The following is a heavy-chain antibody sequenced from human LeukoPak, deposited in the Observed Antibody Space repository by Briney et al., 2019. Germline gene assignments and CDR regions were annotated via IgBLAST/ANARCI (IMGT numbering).Heavy chain of an antibody. CDR1: GFTFSSYG. J-gene: IGHJ3*02. D-gene: IGHD2-2*01. CDR3: ANLVPAAVAFDI. V-gene: IGHV3-30*02. CDR2: IPYDGSNK. Sequence: GGSLRLSCAASGFTFSSYGMHWVRQAPGKGLEWVAFIPYDGSNKYYADSVKGRFTISRDNSKNTLYLQMNSLRAEDTAVYYCANLVPAAVAFDIWGQGTMVTVSS.